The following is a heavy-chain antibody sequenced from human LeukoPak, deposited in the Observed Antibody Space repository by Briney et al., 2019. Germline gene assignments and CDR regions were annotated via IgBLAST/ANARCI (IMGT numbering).Heavy chain of an antibody. Sequence: PGESPQISCKGAGYIFTSYWIGWVRQLPGKGLEWMGVIYPGDSHTRYSPSFQGQGTISADKSISTAYLQWNSLKASDTTIYYCTRSPDIDILTGYSRYYFDYWGQGTLVTVSS. J-gene: IGHJ4*02. CDR1: GYIFTSYW. CDR2: IYPGDSHT. D-gene: IGHD3-9*01. CDR3: TRSPDIDILTGYSRYYFDY. V-gene: IGHV5-51*01.